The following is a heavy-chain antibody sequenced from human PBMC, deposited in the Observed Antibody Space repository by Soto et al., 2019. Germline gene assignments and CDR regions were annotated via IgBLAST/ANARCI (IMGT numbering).Heavy chain of an antibody. CDR2: IWSDEGPR. D-gene: IGHD3-10*01. CDR3: VRDPWVVLRGEDLGYGMDV. V-gene: IGHV3-33*01. J-gene: IGHJ6*02. CDR1: GFIFSSYG. Sequence: PGGSLRLSCAASGFIFSSYGMHWVRQAPGKGLDWVAVIWSDEGPRYYSDSVNGRFTISRDNSKNTLYLQMDSLRAEDTAVYYCVRDPWVVLRGEDLGYGMDVWGQGTTVTVSS.